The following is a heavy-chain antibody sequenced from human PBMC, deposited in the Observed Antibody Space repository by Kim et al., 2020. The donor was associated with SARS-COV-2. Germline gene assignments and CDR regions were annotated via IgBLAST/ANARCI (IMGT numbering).Heavy chain of an antibody. Sequence: GGSLRLSCAASGFTFSSYGMHWVRQAPGKGLEWVSVIWYDGSNKYYADSVKGRFTISRDNSKNTLYLQMNSLRAEDTAVYYCARDRLGYCSGGSCYTQYYYYYGMDVWGQGTTVTVSS. J-gene: IGHJ6*02. CDR1: GFTFSSYG. D-gene: IGHD2-15*01. V-gene: IGHV3-33*01. CDR2: IWYDGSNK. CDR3: ARDRLGYCSGGSCYTQYYYYYGMDV.